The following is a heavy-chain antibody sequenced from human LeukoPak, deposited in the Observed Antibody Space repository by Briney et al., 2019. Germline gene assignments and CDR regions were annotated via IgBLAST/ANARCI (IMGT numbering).Heavy chain of an antibody. J-gene: IGHJ4*02. CDR1: GYTFNSNG. CDR3: ARVGILTGYYDF. Sequence: ASVKVSCKASGYTFNSNGISWVRQAPGQGLEWMGWISTYNGNTNYAQKLQGRVTMTTDTSTSIAYMELRSLRSDDTAVYYCARVGILTGYYDFWGQGTLVTVSS. D-gene: IGHD3-9*01. CDR2: ISTYNGNT. V-gene: IGHV1-18*01.